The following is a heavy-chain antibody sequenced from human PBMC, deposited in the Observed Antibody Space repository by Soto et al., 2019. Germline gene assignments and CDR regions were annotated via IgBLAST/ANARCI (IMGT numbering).Heavy chain of an antibody. V-gene: IGHV3-7*01. CDR2: INQDGSQK. Sequence: PGGSLRLSCGASGFAFRSHWMSWVRQAPGKGLEWVANINQDGSQKYYVDSVKGRFTISRDNAKNSLYLQMNSLRAEDTAVYYGARDHIAPTIRFDSWGQGTLVTVSS. CDR1: GFAFRSHW. CDR3: ARDHIAPTIRFDS. D-gene: IGHD5-12*01. J-gene: IGHJ4*02.